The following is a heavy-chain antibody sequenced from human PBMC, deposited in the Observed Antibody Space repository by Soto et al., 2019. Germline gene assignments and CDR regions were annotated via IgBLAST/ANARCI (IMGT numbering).Heavy chain of an antibody. V-gene: IGHV4-34*01. Sequence: PSETLSLTCAFCGGSFSGYYWSWIRQPPGKGVEWIGESDHSGSTNYNPSLKSRVTISVDTSKNQSSLEISSVTAADTAVYYCVGFWSGYAPLTVEYWGQGTLVTVSS. CDR1: GGSFSGYY. J-gene: IGHJ4*02. CDR2: SDHSGST. D-gene: IGHD3-3*01. CDR3: VGFWSGYAPLTVEY.